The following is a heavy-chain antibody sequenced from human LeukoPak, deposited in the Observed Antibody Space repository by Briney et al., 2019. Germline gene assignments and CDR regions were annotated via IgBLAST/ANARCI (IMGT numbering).Heavy chain of an antibody. V-gene: IGHV4-61*02. CDR1: GDSISSGDYY. D-gene: IGHD4-17*01. Sequence: PSQTLSLTCIVSGDSISSGDYYWTWIRQSAGKGLEWVGRIRTDGSTTYNPSLTSRVTISSDASKNHFSLRLSSVAAADTAVYYCAREGKTVTTGWFGWFDPWGQGTLVTVSS. CDR3: AREGKTVTTGWFGWFDP. J-gene: IGHJ5*02. CDR2: IRTDGST.